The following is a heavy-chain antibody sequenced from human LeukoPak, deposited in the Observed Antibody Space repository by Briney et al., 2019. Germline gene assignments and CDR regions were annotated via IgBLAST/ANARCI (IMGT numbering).Heavy chain of an antibody. J-gene: IGHJ4*02. V-gene: IGHV3-23*01. D-gene: IGHD5/OR15-5a*01. CDR1: GFTFTSYA. Sequence: GGSLRLSCAASGFTFTSYAMSWVRQAPGKGLEWVSTISGSGGTTYYADSVKGRFTISRDNSKNTLDLQMNSLRADDTAVYYCAKDRIRLSTITYHDSWGQGTLVTVSS. CDR2: ISGSGGTT. CDR3: AKDRIRLSTITYHDS.